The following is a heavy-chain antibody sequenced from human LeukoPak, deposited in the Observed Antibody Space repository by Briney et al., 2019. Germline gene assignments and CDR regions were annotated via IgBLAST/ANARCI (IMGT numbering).Heavy chain of an antibody. D-gene: IGHD3-22*01. J-gene: IGHJ4*02. CDR3: ARDQYDSSGYYIDY. V-gene: IGHV4-39*07. Sequence: QPPGKGLEWIGSIYYSGSTDYNPSLKSRVTVSVDTSKNQFSLKLSSVTAADTAVYYCARDQYDSSGYYIDYWGQGTLVTVSS. CDR2: IYYSGST.